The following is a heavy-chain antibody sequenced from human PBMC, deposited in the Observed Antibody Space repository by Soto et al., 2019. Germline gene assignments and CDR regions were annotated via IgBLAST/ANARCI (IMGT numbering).Heavy chain of an antibody. D-gene: IGHD4-17*01. J-gene: IGHJ4*02. V-gene: IGHV4-59*08. CDR3: ARHETLHGDYDH. CDR1: GGSISSYY. CDR2: SYYTGST. Sequence: SETLSLTCTVSGGSISSYYWSWIRQPPGKGLEWIGYSYYTGSTNYNPSLKSRVTISVDTSKNQFSLKLGSVTAADTAVYHCARHETLHGDYDHWGQGTQVTVSS.